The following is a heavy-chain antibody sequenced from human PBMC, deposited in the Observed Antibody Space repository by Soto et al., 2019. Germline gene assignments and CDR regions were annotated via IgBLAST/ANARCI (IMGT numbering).Heavy chain of an antibody. J-gene: IGHJ6*02. CDR3: SKGGSKAGMDV. Sequence: QVQVVESGGGVVQPGRSLRLSCAVSGFTFSNYGMHWVRQAPGKGLEWVALISYDVNNKYYADSVKGRFTISRDNSKNTLCLQMNGLRAEDTAVYYWSKGGSKAGMDVWGQGTTVTVSS. D-gene: IGHD1-26*01. CDR1: GFTFSNYG. V-gene: IGHV3-30*18. CDR2: ISYDVNNK.